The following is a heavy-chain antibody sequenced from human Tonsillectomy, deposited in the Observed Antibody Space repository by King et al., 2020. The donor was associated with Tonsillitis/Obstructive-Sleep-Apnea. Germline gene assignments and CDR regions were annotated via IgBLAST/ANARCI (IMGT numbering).Heavy chain of an antibody. J-gene: IGHJ4*02. CDR2: ISYDGSDK. CDR1: GCTFSTYA. Sequence: VQLVESGGGVVQPGRSLRLSCAASGCTFSTYAMHWVRQAPGKGLEWVAVISYDGSDKYYADSVKGRFTISRDNSKNTLYLQMNSLRGEDTAVYYCAGITGWSTRIDYWGQGALVTVSS. V-gene: IGHV3-30*01. CDR3: AGITGWSTRIDY. D-gene: IGHD6-19*01.